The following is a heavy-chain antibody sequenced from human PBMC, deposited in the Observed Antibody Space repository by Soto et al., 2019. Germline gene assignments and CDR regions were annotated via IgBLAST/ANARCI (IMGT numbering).Heavy chain of an antibody. J-gene: IGHJ6*02. CDR3: ARGGTRYYYGMDV. V-gene: IGHV1-69*01. Sequence: QVQLVQSGAEVKKPGASVKVSCKASGYTFSSYAISWVRQAPGEGLEWMGGIIPIFDTPKYAQKFQGRVTITADESTSTAYMELSSLRSEDTAIYYCARGGTRYYYGMDVWGQGTTVTVSS. D-gene: IGHD1-1*01. CDR2: IIPIFDTP. CDR1: GYTFSSYA.